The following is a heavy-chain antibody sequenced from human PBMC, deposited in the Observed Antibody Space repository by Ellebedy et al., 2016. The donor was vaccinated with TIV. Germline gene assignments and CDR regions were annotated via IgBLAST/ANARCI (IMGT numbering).Heavy chain of an antibody. Sequence: ASVKVSXKASGGTFSSYAISWVRQATGQGLEWMGWMNPNSGNTGYAQKFQGRVTMTRNTSISTAYMELSSLRSEDTAVYYCARETRNIVGATSEFDYWGQGTLVTVSS. D-gene: IGHD1-26*01. CDR2: MNPNSGNT. V-gene: IGHV1-8*02. CDR3: ARETRNIVGATSEFDY. J-gene: IGHJ4*02. CDR1: GGTFSSYA.